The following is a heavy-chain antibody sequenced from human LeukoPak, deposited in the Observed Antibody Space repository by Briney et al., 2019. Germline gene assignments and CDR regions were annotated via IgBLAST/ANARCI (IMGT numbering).Heavy chain of an antibody. Sequence: GESLKISCKGSGYSFSTHWIVWVRQMPGKGLECMGVIYPGDSDTRYSPSFQGQVTISADKSISTAYLQWTSLKASDTAMYYCARLGILRWGYYFDYWGQGTLVTVSS. CDR1: GYSFSTHW. J-gene: IGHJ4*02. V-gene: IGHV5-51*01. CDR3: ARLGILRWGYYFDY. CDR2: IYPGDSDT. D-gene: IGHD4-23*01.